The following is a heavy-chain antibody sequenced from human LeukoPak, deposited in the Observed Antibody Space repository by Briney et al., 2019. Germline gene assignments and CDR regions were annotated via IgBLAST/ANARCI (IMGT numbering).Heavy chain of an antibody. J-gene: IGHJ4*02. V-gene: IGHV3-23*01. Sequence: GGSLRLSCAASGFTFSSYAMSWVRQAPGKGLEWVSAISGSGGSTNYADSVKGRFTISRDNSKNTLYLQMNSLRAEDTAVYYCARYGDYMAYFDYWGQGTLVTVSS. CDR1: GFTFSSYA. CDR3: ARYGDYMAYFDY. CDR2: ISGSGGST. D-gene: IGHD4-17*01.